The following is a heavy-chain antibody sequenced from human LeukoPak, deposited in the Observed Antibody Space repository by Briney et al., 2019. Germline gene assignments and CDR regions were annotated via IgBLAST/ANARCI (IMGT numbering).Heavy chain of an antibody. D-gene: IGHD2-15*01. Sequence: GGSLRLSCAASGFTFSSYSMNWVRQAPGKGLEWVSSISSSSSYIYYADSVRGRFTISRDNAKNSLYLQMNSLRAEDTAVYYCARDRVGDYYFDHWGQGTLVRVSS. J-gene: IGHJ4*02. CDR2: ISSSSSYI. V-gene: IGHV3-21*01. CDR3: ARDRVGDYYFDH. CDR1: GFTFSSYS.